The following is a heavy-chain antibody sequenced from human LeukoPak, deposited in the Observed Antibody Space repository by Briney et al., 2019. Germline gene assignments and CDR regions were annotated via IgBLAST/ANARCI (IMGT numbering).Heavy chain of an antibody. Sequence: PGGSLRLSCAASGFTFSSYWMHWVRQAPGKGLEWVSSISSSSSYIYYADSVKGRFTISRDNSRNTLYLQMNSLRAEDTAVYYCAIYWSSGYWGQGTLVTVSS. CDR3: AIYWSSGY. CDR1: GFTFSSYW. D-gene: IGHD6-19*01. CDR2: ISSSSSYI. V-gene: IGHV3-21*01. J-gene: IGHJ4*02.